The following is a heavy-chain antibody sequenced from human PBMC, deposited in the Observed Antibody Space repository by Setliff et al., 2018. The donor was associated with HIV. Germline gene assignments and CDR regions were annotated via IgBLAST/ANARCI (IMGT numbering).Heavy chain of an antibody. CDR3: AKDIHGWHFDL. Sequence: SETLSLTCAVYGESLSDYYWSWIRQPPGKGLEWIGEINHNKSTYYNPSLKSRVTISVDTSKNQFSLKLTSVTAADTAVYYCAKDIHGWHFDLWGRGTLVTVSS. J-gene: IGHJ2*01. CDR1: GESLSDYY. CDR2: INHNKST. D-gene: IGHD2-15*01. V-gene: IGHV4-34*01.